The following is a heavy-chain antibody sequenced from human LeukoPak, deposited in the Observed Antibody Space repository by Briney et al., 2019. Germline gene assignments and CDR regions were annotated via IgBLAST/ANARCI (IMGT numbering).Heavy chain of an antibody. D-gene: IGHD5-24*01. CDR1: GGSISSTYW. V-gene: IGHV4-4*02. CDR3: ARVGDGYTSGDY. CDR2: IHDSGVT. Sequence: SGTLSLTCAVSGGSISSTYWWTWVRQPPGKGLECVGEIHDSGVTNYNPSLKSRVTISVDTSKNQFSLKLSSVTAADTAVYYCARVGDGYTSGDYWGQGTLVTVSS. J-gene: IGHJ4*02.